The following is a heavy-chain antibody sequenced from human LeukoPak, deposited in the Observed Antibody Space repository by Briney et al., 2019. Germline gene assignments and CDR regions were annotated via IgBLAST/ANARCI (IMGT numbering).Heavy chain of an antibody. CDR1: GYTFTSYG. D-gene: IGHD6-13*01. Sequence: ASVKVSCKASGYTFTSYGISWVRQAPGQGLEWMGWTSAYNGNTNYAQKLQGRVAMTTDTSTSSAYMELRSLGSDDTAVYYCARDRAAVPTFDAWGQGTLVTVSS. CDR2: TSAYNGNT. J-gene: IGHJ5*02. V-gene: IGHV1-18*01. CDR3: ARDRAAVPTFDA.